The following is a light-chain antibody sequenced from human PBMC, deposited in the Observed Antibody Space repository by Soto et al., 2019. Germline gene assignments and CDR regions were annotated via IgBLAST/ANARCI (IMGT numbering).Light chain of an antibody. V-gene: IGKV3-20*01. J-gene: IGKJ1*01. Sequence: EIVLTQSPGTLSLSPGERATLSCRASQSVAGSYLAWYQQKLGQAPRLLIYGASSGATGIPDRFSGSGSGTDFTLNISRLEPEDFAVYYCQQSGSSVKTFGQGTRVEIK. CDR3: QQSGSSVKT. CDR2: GAS. CDR1: QSVAGSY.